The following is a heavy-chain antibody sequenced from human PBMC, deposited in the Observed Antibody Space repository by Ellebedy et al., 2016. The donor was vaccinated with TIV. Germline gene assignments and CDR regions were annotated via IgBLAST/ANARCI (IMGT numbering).Heavy chain of an antibody. J-gene: IGHJ6*03. V-gene: IGHV3-74*01. CDR1: GFMFSSYS. Sequence: GESLKISXAASGFMFSSYSMHWVRQAPGKGLVWVSRVSSDGSITDYADSVKGRFTISRDNAKNTMYLQMNSLRAEDTAVYYCARAQGHMDVWGRGTTVTV. CDR3: ARAQGHMDV. CDR2: VSSDGSIT.